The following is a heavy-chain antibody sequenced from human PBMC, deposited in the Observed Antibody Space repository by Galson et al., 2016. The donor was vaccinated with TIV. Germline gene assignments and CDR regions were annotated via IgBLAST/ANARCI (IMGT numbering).Heavy chain of an antibody. V-gene: IGHV1-24*01. Sequence: SVKVSCKVSGNSLTELVLHWVRQAPGKGLEWMGGFDPEVQRTIYAQKMQGRVTMTADTSTDTAYMELGSLRLEDTAVYYCATVAWFPGLSLDNWGQGTLVIVSS. CDR3: ATVAWFPGLSLDN. CDR1: GNSLTELV. J-gene: IGHJ4*02. CDR2: FDPEVQRT. D-gene: IGHD3-16*02.